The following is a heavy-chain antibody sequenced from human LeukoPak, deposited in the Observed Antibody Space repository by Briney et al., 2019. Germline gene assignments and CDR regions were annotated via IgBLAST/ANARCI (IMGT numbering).Heavy chain of an antibody. CDR1: GFIFDDHG. Sequence: GRSLRLSCAASGFIFDDHGMHWVRQAPGKGLEWVSGISWSSGIIGYADSVKGRFTISRDNAKNSLYLQMNSLRAEDTAVYYCAKDKEEDSSGWTGYYYYYYMDVWGKGTTVTVSS. CDR2: ISWSSGII. V-gene: IGHV3-9*01. D-gene: IGHD6-19*01. J-gene: IGHJ6*03. CDR3: AKDKEEDSSGWTGYYYYYYMDV.